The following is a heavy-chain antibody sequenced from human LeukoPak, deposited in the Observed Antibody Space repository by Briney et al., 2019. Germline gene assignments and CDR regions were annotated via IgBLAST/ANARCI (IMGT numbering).Heavy chain of an antibody. J-gene: IGHJ3*02. CDR2: IYTNGST. V-gene: IGHV4-61*09. D-gene: IGHD2-2*01. Sequence: SETLSLTCTVSGGSISTGSYFWSWIRQPAGKGLEWIGHIYTNGSTDYNPSLKSRVTISVDTSKTQFSLRLRSVTAADTAVYYCARAFCTSTSCYFFAFDIWGQGTMLTVSS. CDR3: ARAFCTSTSCYFFAFDI. CDR1: GGSISTGSYF.